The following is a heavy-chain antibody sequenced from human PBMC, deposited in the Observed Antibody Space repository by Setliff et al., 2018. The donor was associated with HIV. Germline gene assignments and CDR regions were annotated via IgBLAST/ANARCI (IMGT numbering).Heavy chain of an antibody. J-gene: IGHJ2*01. Sequence: SETLSLTCTVSGGSINSSSYYWGWIRQPPGKGPEWIGSIYYSGSTYYNPSLKSRVTISEDTSKNQISLKLSSVSAADAAVYYCVRHGGTIVVVTTPRLVVWYIDLWGRGTLVTVSS. V-gene: IGHV4-39*01. CDR1: GGSINSSSYY. CDR3: VRHGGTIVVVTTPRLVVWYIDL. CDR2: IYYSGST. D-gene: IGHD2-21*02.